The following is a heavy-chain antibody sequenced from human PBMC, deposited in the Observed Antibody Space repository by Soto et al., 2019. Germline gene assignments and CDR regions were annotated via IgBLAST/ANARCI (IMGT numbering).Heavy chain of an antibody. CDR2: ISYDGSNK. CDR3: AKAAARAHYFDY. J-gene: IGHJ4*02. CDR1: GFTFSSYG. D-gene: IGHD6-6*01. Sequence: SLSLSCAASGFTFSSYGMHWVRQAPGKGLEWVAVISYDGSNKYYADSVKGRFTISRDNSKNTLYLQMNSLRAEDTAVYYCAKAAARAHYFDYWGQGTLVTVSS. V-gene: IGHV3-30*18.